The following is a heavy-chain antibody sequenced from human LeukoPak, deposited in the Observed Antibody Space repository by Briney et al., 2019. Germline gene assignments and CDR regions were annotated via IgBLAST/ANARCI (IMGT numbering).Heavy chain of an antibody. CDR2: FHYSGST. J-gene: IGHJ6*03. CDR3: ARTAARYYMDV. CDR1: GRSISSYY. Sequence: SETQSLTCTVSGRSISSYYWSWIRHPPGKGLECLGYFHYSGSTNYNPSLNSRVTISVDTSKNQFSLKLSSVTAADTAVYYCARTAARYYMDVWGKGTTVTVSS. D-gene: IGHD6-6*01. V-gene: IGHV4-59*01.